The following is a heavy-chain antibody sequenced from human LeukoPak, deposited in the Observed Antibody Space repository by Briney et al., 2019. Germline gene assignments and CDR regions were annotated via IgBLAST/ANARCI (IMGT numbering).Heavy chain of an antibody. V-gene: IGHV3-30*01. CDR2: VSFDGKIE. D-gene: IGHD3-16*01. Sequence: PGGSLRLSCAASGFTFRHYSMHWVRQAPGKGLEWVDVVSFDGKIEYYADSVKGRFSISRDNSNSTLYLQMDSLRPDDTGLYYCVRARVTRGLGYWGQGTPVTVS. CDR1: GFTFRHYS. CDR3: VRARVTRGLGY. J-gene: IGHJ4*02.